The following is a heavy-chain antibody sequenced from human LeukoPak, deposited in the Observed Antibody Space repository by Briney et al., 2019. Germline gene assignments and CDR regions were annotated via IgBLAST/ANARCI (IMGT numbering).Heavy chain of an antibody. D-gene: IGHD3-22*01. CDR2: ICGSGGST. V-gene: IGHV3-23*01. Sequence: PGGSLRLSCAASGFTFSSYAMSWVRQGPGKGLEWVSVICGSGGSTNYAGSVKGRFTISRDNSKNTLYLQMDSLRAEDTAVYYCAKDSFLGWNHFDTSVYLSDYWGQGTLVTVSS. CDR1: GFTFSSYA. CDR3: AKDSFLGWNHFDTSVYLSDY. J-gene: IGHJ4*02.